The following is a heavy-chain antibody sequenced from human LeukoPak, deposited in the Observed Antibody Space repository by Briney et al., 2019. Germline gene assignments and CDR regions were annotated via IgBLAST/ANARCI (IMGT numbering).Heavy chain of an antibody. V-gene: IGHV4-34*01. Sequence: PSETLSLTCAVYGGSSSGYYWSWIRQPPGKGLEWIGEINHSGSTNYNPSLKSRVTISVDTSKNQFSLKPSSVTAADTAVYYCARGGGSSSYYYGMDVWGQGTTVTVSS. D-gene: IGHD2-2*01. CDR2: INHSGST. CDR1: GGSSSGYY. CDR3: ARGGGSSSYYYGMDV. J-gene: IGHJ6*02.